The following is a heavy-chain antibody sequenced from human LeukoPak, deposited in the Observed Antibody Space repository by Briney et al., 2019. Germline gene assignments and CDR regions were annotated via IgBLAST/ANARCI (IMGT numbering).Heavy chain of an antibody. CDR1: GFTFDDYA. Sequence: GGSLRLSCSASGFTFDDYAMHWVRQAPGKGLEWVSAISGSGGSTYYADSVKGRFTISRDNSKNTLYLQMNSLRAEDTAVYYCAKVLSGYFDYWGQGTLVTVSS. V-gene: IGHV3-23*01. CDR3: AKVLSGYFDY. D-gene: IGHD3-3*01. J-gene: IGHJ4*02. CDR2: ISGSGGST.